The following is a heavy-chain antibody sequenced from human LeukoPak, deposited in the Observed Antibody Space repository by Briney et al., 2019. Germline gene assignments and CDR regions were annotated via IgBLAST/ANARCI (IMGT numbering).Heavy chain of an antibody. CDR2: INPSGGGT. CDR1: GYTLTNYY. V-gene: IGHV1-46*01. D-gene: IGHD3-10*01. J-gene: IGHJ4*02. Sequence: ASVKVSCKASGYTLTNYYIHWVRQAPGQGLEWMGIINPSGGGTSYAQKFQGRVIMTTDTSTSSVFVELSSLRSEDTAVYYCARGDFGSGSYKLWGQGTLVSVSS. CDR3: ARGDFGSGSYKL.